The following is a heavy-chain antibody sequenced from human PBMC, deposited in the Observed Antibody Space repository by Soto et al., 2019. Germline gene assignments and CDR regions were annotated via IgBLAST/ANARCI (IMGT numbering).Heavy chain of an antibody. CDR3: ARGVAAAGAGRYYYGMDV. D-gene: IGHD6-13*01. V-gene: IGHV3-13*01. J-gene: IGHJ6*02. CDR2: IGTAGDT. Sequence: PGGSLRLSCAASGFTFSSYDMHWVRQATGKGLEWVSAIGTAGDTYYPGSVKGRFTISRENAKNSLYLQMNSLRAGDTAVYYCARGVAAAGAGRYYYGMDVWGQGTTVTVSS. CDR1: GFTFSSYD.